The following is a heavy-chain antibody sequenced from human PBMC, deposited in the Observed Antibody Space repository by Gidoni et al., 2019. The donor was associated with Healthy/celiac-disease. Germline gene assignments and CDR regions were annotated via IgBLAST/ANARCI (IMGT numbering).Heavy chain of an antibody. D-gene: IGHD4-17*01. Sequence: QVQLQESGPGLVKPSETLSLTCTVSGVSVSSGSYYWRWIRQPPGKGLEWIGYIYYSGSTNYNPSLKSRVTISVDTSKNQFSLKLSSVTAADTAVYYCAREGSDYGDYRIDYWGQGTLVTVSS. CDR2: IYYSGST. CDR3: AREGSDYGDYRIDY. V-gene: IGHV4-61*01. CDR1: GVSVSSGSYY. J-gene: IGHJ4*02.